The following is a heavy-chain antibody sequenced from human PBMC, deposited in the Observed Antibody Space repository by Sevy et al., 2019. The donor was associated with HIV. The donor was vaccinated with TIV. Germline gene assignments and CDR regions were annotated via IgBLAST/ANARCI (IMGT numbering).Heavy chain of an antibody. D-gene: IGHD2-2*01. J-gene: IGHJ5*02. V-gene: IGHV3-7*03. CDR1: GFTFSNYW. CDR2: IKEDGSEN. Sequence: GGSLRLSCAASGFTFSNYWMSWVRQAPGKGLEWVANIKEDGSENYYVDSVKGRITISRDNAKNSLYLQMNSLRAEDTAVYYCARVGGCSSTSCFAYWFDPWGQGTLVTVSS. CDR3: ARVGGCSSTSCFAYWFDP.